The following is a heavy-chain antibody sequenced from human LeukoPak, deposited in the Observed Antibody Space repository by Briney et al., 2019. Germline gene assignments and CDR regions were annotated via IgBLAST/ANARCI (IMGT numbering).Heavy chain of an antibody. Sequence: PSETLSLTCSVSGGSISSYYWSWVRQPPGKGLEWIGYIYYSGSTNYNPSLKSRVTISVDTSKNQFSLKLSSVTAADTAVYYCARHDYYGSGSYYLDYWGQGTLVTVSS. V-gene: IGHV4-59*08. CDR1: GGSISSYY. D-gene: IGHD3-10*01. J-gene: IGHJ4*02. CDR3: ARHDYYGSGSYYLDY. CDR2: IYYSGST.